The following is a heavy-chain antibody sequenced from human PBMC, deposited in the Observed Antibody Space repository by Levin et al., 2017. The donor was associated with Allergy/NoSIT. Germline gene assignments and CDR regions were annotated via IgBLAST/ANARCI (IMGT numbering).Heavy chain of an antibody. V-gene: IGHV3-74*01. CDR3: ATGPFTIFGVVTSP. CDR1: GFTFSSYW. Sequence: GGSLRLSCAASGFTFSSYWMHWVRQAPGKGLVWVSRINSDGSSTSYADSVKGRFTISRDNAKNTLYLQMNSLRAEDTAVYYCATGPFTIFGVVTSPWGQGTLVTVSS. CDR2: INSDGSST. J-gene: IGHJ5*02. D-gene: IGHD3-3*01.